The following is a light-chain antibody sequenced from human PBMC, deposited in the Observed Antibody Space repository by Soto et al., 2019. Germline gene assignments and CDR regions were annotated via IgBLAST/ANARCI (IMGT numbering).Light chain of an antibody. Sequence: ESVLTQSPGTRSLSPGERATLSCRAGQSVSSNYLAWYQQKPGQAHRLLIYGASTRATGIPDRFSGSGSGTDFTLTIRSLEFGDSAVYYCQQYGSSPTWTFGQGTTGDIK. CDR1: QSVSSNY. J-gene: IGKJ1*01. CDR2: GAS. CDR3: QQYGSSPTWT. V-gene: IGKV3-20*01.